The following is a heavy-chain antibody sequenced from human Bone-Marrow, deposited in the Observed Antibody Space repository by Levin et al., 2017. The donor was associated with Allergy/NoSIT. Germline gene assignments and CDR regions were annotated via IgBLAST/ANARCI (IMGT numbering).Heavy chain of an antibody. Sequence: GGSLRLSCAASGFTFDDYAMHWVRQAPGKGLEWVSGISWNSGSIGYADSVKGRFTISRDNAKNSLYLQMNSLRAEDTALYYCAKDMVRGVRSHREDAFDIWGQGTMVTVSS. D-gene: IGHD3-10*01. CDR3: AKDMVRGVRSHREDAFDI. CDR1: GFTFDDYA. V-gene: IGHV3-9*01. CDR2: ISWNSGSI. J-gene: IGHJ3*02.